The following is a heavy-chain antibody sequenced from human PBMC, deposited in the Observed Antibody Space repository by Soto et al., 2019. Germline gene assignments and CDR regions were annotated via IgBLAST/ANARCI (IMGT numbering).Heavy chain of an antibody. J-gene: IGHJ4*02. CDR1: GGSFSGYH. D-gene: IGHD2-15*01. Sequence: SETLSLTCAVYGGSFSGYHWSWIRQPPGKGLEWIGEINHSGSTNYNPSLKSRVTISVDTSKNQFSLKLSSVTAADTAVYYCARGRPRGYCSGGSCYKYYFDYWGQGTLVTVSS. CDR3: ARGRPRGYCSGGSCYKYYFDY. V-gene: IGHV4-34*01. CDR2: INHSGST.